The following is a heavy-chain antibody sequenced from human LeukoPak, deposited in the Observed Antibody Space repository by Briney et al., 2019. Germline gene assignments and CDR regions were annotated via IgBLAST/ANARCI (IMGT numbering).Heavy chain of an antibody. CDR2: IKQDGSEK. CDR1: GFTFSSYA. V-gene: IGHV3-7*01. Sequence: GGSLRLSCAASGFTFSSYAMSWVRQAPGKGLEWVANIKQDGSEKYYVDSVKGRFTISRDNAKNSLYLQMNSLRAEDTAVYYCATAGSGYSSTWGQGTLVTVSS. J-gene: IGHJ5*02. CDR3: ATAGSGYSST. D-gene: IGHD6-13*01.